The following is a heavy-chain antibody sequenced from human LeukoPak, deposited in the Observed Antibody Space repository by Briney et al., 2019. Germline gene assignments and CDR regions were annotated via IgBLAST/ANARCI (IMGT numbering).Heavy chain of an antibody. CDR1: GFTFSSYW. J-gene: IGHJ2*01. Sequence: GGSLRLSCAASGFTFSSYWMSWVRQAPGKGLEWVANIKQDGSEKYYVDSVKGRFTISRDNAKNSLYLQMNSLRAEDTAVYYCARAHSSSDIFGPNWYFDLWGRGTLVTVSS. D-gene: IGHD6-6*01. CDR3: ARAHSSSDIFGPNWYFDL. CDR2: IKQDGSEK. V-gene: IGHV3-7*01.